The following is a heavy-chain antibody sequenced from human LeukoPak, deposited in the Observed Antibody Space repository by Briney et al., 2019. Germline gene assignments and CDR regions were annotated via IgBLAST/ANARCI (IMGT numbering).Heavy chain of an antibody. V-gene: IGHV4-34*01. CDR1: GGSFSGYY. J-gene: IGHJ4*02. Sequence: QASETLSLTCAVYGGSFSGYYWSWIRQPPGKGLEWIGEINHSGNANYNPSLKSRVTISLDMSENHFSLKLTSVTAADTAVYYCARDADGYNYFDYWGQGTLVTVSS. D-gene: IGHD5-12*01. CDR3: ARDADGYNYFDY. CDR2: INHSGNA.